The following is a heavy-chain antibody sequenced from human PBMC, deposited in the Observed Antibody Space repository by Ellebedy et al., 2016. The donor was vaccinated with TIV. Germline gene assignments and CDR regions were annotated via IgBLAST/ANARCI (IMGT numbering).Heavy chain of an antibody. CDR1: GFTFSNYA. CDR2: IKKDGSER. J-gene: IGHJ4*02. CDR3: ASCHCANGVCYLFDY. D-gene: IGHD2-8*01. V-gene: IGHV3-7*03. Sequence: GGSLRLSCAASGFTFSNYAMSWVRQAPGKGLEWLANIKKDGSERYYVDSVKGRFIISRDHAKNSFDLQMNSLTAEDTAVYYCASCHCANGVCYLFDYWGQGTQVTVSS.